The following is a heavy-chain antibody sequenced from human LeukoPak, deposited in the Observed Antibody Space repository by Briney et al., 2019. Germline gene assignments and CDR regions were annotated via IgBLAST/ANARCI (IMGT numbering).Heavy chain of an antibody. D-gene: IGHD6-6*01. CDR2: SSSSTI. V-gene: IGHV3-23*01. CDR3: AKDILYSSSTDRCGCDY. Sequence: SSSSTIYYAASVKGRFTVSRDNSKSTLYLQMNTLKAEDTAIYYCAKDILYSSSTDRCGCDYWGRGTLVTVSS. J-gene: IGHJ4*02.